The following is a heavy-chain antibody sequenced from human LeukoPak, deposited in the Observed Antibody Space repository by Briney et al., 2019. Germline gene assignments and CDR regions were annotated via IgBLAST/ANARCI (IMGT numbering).Heavy chain of an antibody. CDR1: GYTFTSYG. V-gene: IGHV1-18*01. J-gene: IGHJ5*02. D-gene: IGHD3-10*01. Sequence: ASVKVSCKASGYTFTSYGISWVRQAPGQGLEWMGWISAYNGNTNYAQKLQGRVTMTTDTPTRTAYMELRSLRSDATAVYYCARDLLTITMVRGVTSNWFDPWGQGTLVTVSS. CDR3: ARDLLTITMVRGVTSNWFDP. CDR2: ISAYNGNT.